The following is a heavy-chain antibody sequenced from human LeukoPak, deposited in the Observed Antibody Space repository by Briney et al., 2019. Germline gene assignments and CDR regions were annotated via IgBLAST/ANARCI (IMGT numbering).Heavy chain of an antibody. CDR3: ARAYVPAAAIPPAFDY. D-gene: IGHD2-2*01. CDR1: GFTFSSYA. Sequence: GGSLRLSCAASGFTFSSYAMHWVRQAPGKGLEYVSAISSNGGSTYYANSVKGRFTISRDNSKNTLYLQMGSLRAEDMAVYYCARAYVPAAAIPPAFDYWGQGTLVTVSS. J-gene: IGHJ4*02. CDR2: ISSNGGST. V-gene: IGHV3-64*01.